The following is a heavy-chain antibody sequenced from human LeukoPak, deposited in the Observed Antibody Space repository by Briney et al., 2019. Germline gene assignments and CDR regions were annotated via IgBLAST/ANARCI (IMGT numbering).Heavy chain of an antibody. CDR2: ISDSGDST. J-gene: IGHJ4*02. D-gene: IGHD2-15*01. CDR3: TRWRFIGPLYYFDY. CDR1: GFTVSSNY. V-gene: IGHV3-53*01. Sequence: LTGGSLRLSCAASGFTVSSNYMSWVRQAPGKGLEWVSGISDSGDSTYHADSVKGRFTISRDNSKNTLYLQMNSLRAQDTAVYYCTRWRFIGPLYYFDYWGRGTLVTVSS.